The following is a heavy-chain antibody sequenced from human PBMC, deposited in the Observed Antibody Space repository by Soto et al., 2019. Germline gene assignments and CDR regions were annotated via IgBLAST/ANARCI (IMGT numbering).Heavy chain of an antibody. CDR1: GFTFSSYA. CDR2: ISGSGGST. CDR3: AKDVYSGYEAPRYFDY. Sequence: GGSLRLSCAASGFTFSSYAMSWVRQAPGKGLEWVSAISGSGGSTYYADSVKGRFTISRDNSKNTLYLQMNSLRAEDTAVYYCAKDVYSGYEAPRYFDYWGQGTLVTVSS. V-gene: IGHV3-23*01. J-gene: IGHJ4*02. D-gene: IGHD5-12*01.